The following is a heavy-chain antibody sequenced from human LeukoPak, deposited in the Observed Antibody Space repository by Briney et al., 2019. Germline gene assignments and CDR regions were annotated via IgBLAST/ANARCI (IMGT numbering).Heavy chain of an antibody. Sequence: PSETLSLTCGVYGGSFSGYYWSWIRQPPGKGLEWIGEINHSGSTNYNPSLKSRVTISVDTSKNQFSLKLSSVTAADTAVYYCARGGVASYYYYYMDVWGKGTTVTVSS. D-gene: IGHD3-3*01. CDR2: INHSGST. J-gene: IGHJ6*03. V-gene: IGHV4-34*01. CDR3: ARGGVASYYYYYMDV. CDR1: GGSFSGYY.